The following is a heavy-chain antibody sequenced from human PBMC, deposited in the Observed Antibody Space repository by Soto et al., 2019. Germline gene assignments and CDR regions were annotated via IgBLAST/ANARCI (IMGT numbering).Heavy chain of an antibody. CDR1: GFTFSNYA. CDR3: ARDAISMVRGTNNGIDP. CDR2: ISGGGIST. J-gene: IGHJ5*02. D-gene: IGHD3-10*01. Sequence: EVQLLESGGGLVQPGGSLTLSCAASGFTFSNYAMSWVRQAPGKGLEWVSAISGGGISTYYADSVRGRFTISRDNSRNTLYLRMNRLRAEDTAVYYRARDAISMVRGTNNGIDPWGKGSLVTVSS. V-gene: IGHV3-23*01.